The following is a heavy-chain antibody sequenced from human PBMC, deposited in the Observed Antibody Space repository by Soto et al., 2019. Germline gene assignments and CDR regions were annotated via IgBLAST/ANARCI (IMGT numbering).Heavy chain of an antibody. CDR2: ISAYNGNT. Sequence: ASVKVSCKASGYTFTSYGSSWVRQAPGQGLEWMGWISAYNGNTNYAQKLQGRVTMTTDTSTSTVYMELRSLRSEDTAVYYCARLLTTVTGLDYWGQGTLVTVSS. CDR1: GYTFTSYG. CDR3: ARLLTTVTGLDY. V-gene: IGHV1-18*01. D-gene: IGHD4-4*01. J-gene: IGHJ4*02.